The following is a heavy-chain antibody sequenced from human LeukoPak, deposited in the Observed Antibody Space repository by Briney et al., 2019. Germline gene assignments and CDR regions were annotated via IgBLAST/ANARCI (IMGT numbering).Heavy chain of an antibody. CDR1: GGSISSYY. D-gene: IGHD3-9*01. CDR2: IYYSGST. Sequence: SETLSLTCTVSGGSISSYYWSWIRQTPGKGLEWIGYIYYSGSTNYNPSLKSRVTISVDTSKNQFSLKLSSVTAADTAVYYCARNGRVDILTGTQPFDPWGQGTLVTVSS. CDR3: ARNGRVDILTGTQPFDP. J-gene: IGHJ5*02. V-gene: IGHV4-59*01.